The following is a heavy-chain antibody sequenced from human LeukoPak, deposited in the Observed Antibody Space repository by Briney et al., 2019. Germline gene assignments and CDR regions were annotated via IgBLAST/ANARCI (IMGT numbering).Heavy chain of an antibody. CDR3: AKDPVGATVSADY. CDR2: ISRTGDTI. J-gene: IGHJ4*02. Sequence: PGGSLRLSCTASGFTFSDYYMSWIRQAPGKGLEWVSYISRTGDTIYYADSVKGRFTISRDTAKNSLYLQMNSLRAEDTAVYYCAKDPVGATVSADYWGQGTLVTVSS. V-gene: IGHV3-11*01. CDR1: GFTFSDYY. D-gene: IGHD1-26*01.